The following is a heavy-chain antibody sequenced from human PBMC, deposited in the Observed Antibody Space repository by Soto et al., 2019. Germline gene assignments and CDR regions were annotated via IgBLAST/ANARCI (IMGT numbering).Heavy chain of an antibody. Sequence: QVQLLESGPGLVKPSGSLSLTCAVSGGSIFSSHWWTWVRQPPGKGLEWIGEIYHSGSTTYNPSLKSRVTILVDKSNNHFSLNLHSVTAADAAVYYCARVYSAVGWLVTWGQGSLVTVSS. D-gene: IGHD6-25*01. J-gene: IGHJ5*02. CDR2: IYHSGST. CDR3: ARVYSAVGWLVT. CDR1: GGSIFSSHW. V-gene: IGHV4-4*02.